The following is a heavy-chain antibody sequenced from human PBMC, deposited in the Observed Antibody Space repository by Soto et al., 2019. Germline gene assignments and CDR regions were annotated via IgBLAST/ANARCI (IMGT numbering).Heavy chain of an antibody. D-gene: IGHD2-2*01. V-gene: IGHV3-21*01. J-gene: IGHJ4*02. CDR3: ARDPTSNQMLFSSFDY. CDR1: GFTFSSYS. CDR2: ISSSSSYI. Sequence: PGGSLRLSCAASGFTFSSYSMNWVRQAPGKGLEWVSSISSSSSYIYYADSVKGRFTISRDNAKNSLYLQMNSLRAEDTAVYYCARDPTSNQMLFSSFDYWGQGTLVTVSS.